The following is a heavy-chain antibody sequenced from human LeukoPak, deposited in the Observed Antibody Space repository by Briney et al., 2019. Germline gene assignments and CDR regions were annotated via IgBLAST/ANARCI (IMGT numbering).Heavy chain of an antibody. Sequence: ASVKVPCKASGYTFTSYYIFWVRQATGQGLEWMGWMNPNSGNTGYAQKFQGRVTITRNTSISTAYMELSSLRSEDTAVYYCARGGVDSSGWYRWYFDYWGQGTLVTVSS. CDR3: ARGGVDSSGWYRWYFDY. D-gene: IGHD6-19*01. J-gene: IGHJ4*02. CDR2: MNPNSGNT. V-gene: IGHV1-8*03. CDR1: GYTFTSYY.